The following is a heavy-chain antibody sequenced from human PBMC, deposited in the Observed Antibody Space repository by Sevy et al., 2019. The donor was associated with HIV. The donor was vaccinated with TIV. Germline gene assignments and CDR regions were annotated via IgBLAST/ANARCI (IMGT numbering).Heavy chain of an antibody. J-gene: IGHJ1*01. CDR3: AKDGVYGGNFEYFQH. D-gene: IGHD4-17*01. V-gene: IGHV3-23*01. CDR1: GFTFSSYA. Sequence: GGSLRLSCAASGFTFSSYAMSWVRQAPGKGLKWVSSISRRGGTIYYADSVKGRFTISRDNSKNTLYLQMNRLRAEDTAVYYCAKDGVYGGNFEYFQHWGQGTLVTVSS. CDR2: ISRRGGTI.